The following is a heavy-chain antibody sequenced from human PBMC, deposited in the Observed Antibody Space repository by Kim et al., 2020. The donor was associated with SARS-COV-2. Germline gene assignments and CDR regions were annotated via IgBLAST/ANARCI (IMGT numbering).Heavy chain of an antibody. D-gene: IGHD4-17*01. Sequence: SVKGRFTISRDNSKNTLYLQMNSLRAEDTAVYYCAKVGGYGDYEWACFDYWGQGTLVTVSS. V-gene: IGHV3-23*01. CDR3: AKVGGYGDYEWACFDY. J-gene: IGHJ4*02.